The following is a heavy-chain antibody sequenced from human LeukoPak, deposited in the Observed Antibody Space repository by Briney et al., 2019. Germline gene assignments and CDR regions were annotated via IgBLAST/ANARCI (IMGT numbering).Heavy chain of an antibody. V-gene: IGHV1-2*02. CDR1: GYTFTGYY. CDR3: AITVVANAFDN. J-gene: IGHJ3*02. Sequence: GASVKVSCKASGYTFTGYYMHWVRQAPGQGLEWMGWINPNSGGTNYAQKFQGRVTMTRDTFITTAYMDLSGLRSDDTALYYCAITVVANAFDNWGQGTMITVSS. CDR2: INPNSGGT. D-gene: IGHD4-23*01.